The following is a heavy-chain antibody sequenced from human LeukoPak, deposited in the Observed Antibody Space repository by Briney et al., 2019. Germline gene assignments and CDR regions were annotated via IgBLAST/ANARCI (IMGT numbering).Heavy chain of an antibody. J-gene: IGHJ4*02. CDR1: GGSISSSSYY. CDR2: IYYSGST. D-gene: IGHD1-26*01. Sequence: SETLSLTCTVSGGSISSSSYYWGWIRQPPGKGLEWIGSIYYSGSTYYNPSLKSRVTISVDTSKNQFSLKLSSVTAADTAVYYCARSGSYYWNFDYWGQGTLVTVSS. CDR3: ARSGSYYWNFDY. V-gene: IGHV4-39*07.